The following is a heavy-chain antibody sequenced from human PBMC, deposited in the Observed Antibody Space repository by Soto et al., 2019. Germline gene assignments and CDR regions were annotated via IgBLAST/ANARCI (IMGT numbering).Heavy chain of an antibody. CDR2: ISGSGDGT. V-gene: IGHV3-23*01. J-gene: IGHJ4*02. CDR1: GFSFNNYA. D-gene: IGHD1-26*01. CDR3: GKDKGVSGSSYVGD. Sequence: EVQLWESGGGLVQPGGSLRLSCVASGFSFNNYAMTWVRQAPGKGLEWVSGISGSGDGTYYADSVKDRFSVSRDKSTRAVYLELRSLRVADTAVYYCGKDKGVSGSSYVGDWGQGVLVIGSS.